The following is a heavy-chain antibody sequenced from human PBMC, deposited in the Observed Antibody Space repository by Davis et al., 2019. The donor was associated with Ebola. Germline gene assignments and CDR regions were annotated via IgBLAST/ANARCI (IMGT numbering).Heavy chain of an antibody. D-gene: IGHD6-13*01. V-gene: IGHV4-4*02. CDR3: AREATSSSWYSDYFDY. CDR2: IYHSGST. Sequence: MPSETLSLTCAVPGGSISSSNWWTWLRQPPGKGLEWIREIYHSGSTNYNPSLKSRVTISEDKSKNQFSLKLSSVTAADTAVYYCAREATSSSWYSDYFDYWGQGTLVTVSS. J-gene: IGHJ4*02. CDR1: GGSISSSNW.